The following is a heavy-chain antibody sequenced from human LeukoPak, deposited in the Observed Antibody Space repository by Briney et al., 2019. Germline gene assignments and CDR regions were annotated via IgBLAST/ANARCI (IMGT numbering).Heavy chain of an antibody. J-gene: IGHJ5*02. D-gene: IGHD5-24*01. Sequence: SETLSLTCTVSGVSISSSNYYWGWLRQPPGKGLERIGSIYYSGSTYYSPSLKSRVTISVDTSKNQFSLKLSSVTAADTAVYYCARIIEMATIFAPFDPWGQGTLVTVSS. V-gene: IGHV4-39*01. CDR3: ARIIEMATIFAPFDP. CDR2: IYYSGST. CDR1: GVSISSSNYY.